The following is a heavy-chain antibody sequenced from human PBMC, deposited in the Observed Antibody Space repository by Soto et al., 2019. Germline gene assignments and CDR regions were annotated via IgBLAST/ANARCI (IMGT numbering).Heavy chain of an antibody. CDR1: GFTFSDHY. Sequence: EVQLVESGGGLVQPGGSLRLSCAASGFTFSDHYMDWVRQAPGKGLEWVGRSRNKASSYTTEYAASVKGRFIISRDASKNSLYLQINSLKTDDTAVYYCARARGDAFDYWGQGTLVTVSS. D-gene: IGHD3-10*01. V-gene: IGHV3-72*01. J-gene: IGHJ4*02. CDR3: ARARGDAFDY. CDR2: SRNKASSYTT.